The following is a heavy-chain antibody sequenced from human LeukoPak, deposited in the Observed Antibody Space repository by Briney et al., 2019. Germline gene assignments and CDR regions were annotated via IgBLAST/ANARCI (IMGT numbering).Heavy chain of an antibody. CDR3: ARRFCSGGSCYSAIFDY. D-gene: IGHD2-15*01. CDR1: GGSISSYY. Sequence: PSETLSLTCTVSGGSISSYYWSWIRQPPGKGLEWIGYIYYSGSTKYNPSLKSRVSMSVDTSKNQFSLKLSSVTAADTAVYYCARRFCSGGSCYSAIFDYWGQGTLVTVSS. J-gene: IGHJ4*02. CDR2: IYYSGST. V-gene: IGHV4-59*01.